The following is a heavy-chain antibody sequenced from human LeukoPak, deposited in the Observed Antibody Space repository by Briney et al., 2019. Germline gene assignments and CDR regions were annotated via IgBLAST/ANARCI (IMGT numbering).Heavy chain of an antibody. CDR1: GYSFTSYW. D-gene: IGHD4-17*01. J-gene: IGHJ3*02. CDR3: AGNHYGDYDAFDI. V-gene: IGHV5-51*01. Sequence: GEPLKISCKGSGYSFTSYWIGWVRQMPGKGLEWMGIIYPGDSDTRYSPSFQGQVTISADKSISTAYLQWSSLKASDTAMYYCAGNHYGDYDAFDIWGQGTMVTVSS. CDR2: IYPGDSDT.